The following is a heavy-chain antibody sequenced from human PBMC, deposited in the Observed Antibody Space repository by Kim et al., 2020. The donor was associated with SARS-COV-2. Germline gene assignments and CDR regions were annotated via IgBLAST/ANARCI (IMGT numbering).Heavy chain of an antibody. J-gene: IGHJ2*01. CDR3: ARTTTDGYFDL. D-gene: IGHD4-17*01. V-gene: IGHV3-53*01. CDR2: T. Sequence: TYYADSVKGRFTISRDNSKNTLYLQMNSLRAEDTAVYYCARTTTDGYFDLWGRGTLVTVSS.